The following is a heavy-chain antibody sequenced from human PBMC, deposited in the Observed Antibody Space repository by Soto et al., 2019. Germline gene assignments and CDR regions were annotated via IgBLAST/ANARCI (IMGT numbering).Heavy chain of an antibody. D-gene: IGHD2-2*01. CDR1: GYTFTSYY. Sequence: ASVKVSCKASGYTFTSYYMHWVRQAPGQGLEWMGIINPSGGSTSYAQKFQGRVTMTGDTSTSTVYMELSSLRSEDTAVYYCARDHIGYCSSTSCSNWFDPWGQGTLVTVSS. CDR2: INPSGGST. J-gene: IGHJ5*02. V-gene: IGHV1-46*01. CDR3: ARDHIGYCSSTSCSNWFDP.